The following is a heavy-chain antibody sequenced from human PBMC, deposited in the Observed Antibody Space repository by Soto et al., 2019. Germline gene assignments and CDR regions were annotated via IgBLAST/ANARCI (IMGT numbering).Heavy chain of an antibody. J-gene: IGHJ4*02. CDR2: VYHTGST. V-gene: IGHV4-59*01. CDR1: GASISSSY. D-gene: IGHD5-12*01. Sequence: QLQLQESGPGLVKPSETLSLTCTVSGASISSSYWSWIRQSPGKGLEWIGYVYHTGSTNYNPSLKSRDTISLDTSKSQFSLNLTSLTTADTAVYFCARGGNRYSNVASGVGGFDYWGQGSLVTVSS. CDR3: ARGGNRYSNVASGVGGFDY.